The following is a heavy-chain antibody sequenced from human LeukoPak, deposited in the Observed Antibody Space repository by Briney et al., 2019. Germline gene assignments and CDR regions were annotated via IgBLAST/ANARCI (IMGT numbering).Heavy chain of an antibody. CDR1: GFTFSSFS. D-gene: IGHD1-7*01. V-gene: IGHV3-48*04. CDR3: ARMNYVSSGWGAPFDY. J-gene: IGHJ4*02. Sequence: GGSLRLSCAASGFTFSSFSMNWVRQAPGKGLEWVSYIRNSGTNTDYTGSVKGRFTISRDNAKNSLYLQMNSLRAEDTAVYYCARMNYVSSGWGAPFDYWGQGTLVTVSS. CDR2: IRNSGTNT.